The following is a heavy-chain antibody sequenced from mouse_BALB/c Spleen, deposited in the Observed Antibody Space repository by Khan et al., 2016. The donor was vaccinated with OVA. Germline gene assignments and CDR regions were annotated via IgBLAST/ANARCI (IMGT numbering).Heavy chain of an antibody. CDR2: ISYSGRT. J-gene: IGHJ2*01. D-gene: IGHD1-1*01. CDR3: ARSVTITTVVATDFDY. V-gene: IGHV3-2*02. CDR1: GYSITSDYA. Sequence: EVQLQESGPGLVKPSQSLSLTCTVTGYSITSDYAWNWIRQFPGNKLEWMGYISYSGRTSYNPSLKSRISITRDTSKNQFFLLLNSVTTEDTATYYCARSVTITTVVATDFDYWGQGTTLTVSS.